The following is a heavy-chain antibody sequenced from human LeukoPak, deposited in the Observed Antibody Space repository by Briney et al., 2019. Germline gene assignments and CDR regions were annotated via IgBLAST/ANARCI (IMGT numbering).Heavy chain of an antibody. D-gene: IGHD6-13*01. CDR2: ISSSSSLI. J-gene: IGHJ4*02. V-gene: IGHV3-48*01. CDR3: TRETLSSSWTYDY. CDR1: GFTFSNYN. Sequence: GGSLRLSCAASGFTFSNYNMNWVRQAPGKGLEWVSYISSSSSLIYHADSVNGRLTISRDNAKHSLYLQVSGLRAEDTAVYYCTRETLSSSWTYDYWGQGTLVTVSS.